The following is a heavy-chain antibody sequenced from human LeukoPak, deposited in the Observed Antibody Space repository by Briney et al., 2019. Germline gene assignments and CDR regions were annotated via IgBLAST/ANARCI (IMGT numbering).Heavy chain of an antibody. CDR1: GYTFTGYY. CDR2: INPNSGGT. V-gene: IGHV1-2*02. J-gene: IGHJ4*02. D-gene: IGHD2-2*01. Sequence: GASVKVSCKASGYTFTGYYMHWVRQAPGRGLEWMGWINPNSGGTNYAQKFQGRVTMTRDTSISTAYMELSRLRSDDTAVYYCARSQDIVVVPAAYADYWGQGTLVTVSS. CDR3: ARSQDIVVVPAAYADY.